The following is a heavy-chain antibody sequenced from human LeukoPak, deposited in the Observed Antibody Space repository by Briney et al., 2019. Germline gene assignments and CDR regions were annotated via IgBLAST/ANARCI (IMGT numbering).Heavy chain of an antibody. D-gene: IGHD2-2*01. CDR3: ARAPITSPFSFDY. CDR1: GFAFDEHG. Sequence: GVSLRLSCTASGFAFDEHGMSWVREVPGKGLEWVSGINWSGGSTGYADPLRGRFTISRDNAKNSLYLQMDSLRAEHTALSYCARAPITSPFSFDYWGQGTLVTVSS. J-gene: IGHJ4*02. CDR2: INWSGGST. V-gene: IGHV3-20*04.